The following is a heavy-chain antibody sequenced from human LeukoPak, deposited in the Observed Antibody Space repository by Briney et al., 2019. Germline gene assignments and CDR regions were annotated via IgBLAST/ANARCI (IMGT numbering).Heavy chain of an antibody. V-gene: IGHV3-30*02. Sequence: GGSLRLSCAASGFTFSSYGMHWVRQAPGKGLEWVAFIRYDGSDKYYADSVKGRFTISRDNSKDTLSLQMSSLRGEDTAVYYCAKDQWVKSVGGTWDYWGQGTLVTVSS. J-gene: IGHJ4*02. D-gene: IGHD6-13*01. CDR1: GFTFSSYG. CDR2: IRYDGSDK. CDR3: AKDQWVKSVGGTWDY.